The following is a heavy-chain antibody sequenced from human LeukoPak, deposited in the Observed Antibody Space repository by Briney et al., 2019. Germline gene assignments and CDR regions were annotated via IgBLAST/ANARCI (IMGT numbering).Heavy chain of an antibody. J-gene: IGHJ4*02. CDR2: IWYDGSKK. V-gene: IGHV3-33*01. D-gene: IGHD6-19*01. CDR3: ARASSQWLVPY. Sequence: GRSLRLSCAASGFTFTNFGLHRVRQAPGKGLEWVAVIWYDGSKKYYADSVKGRFTISRDNSKNTLYLQMNSLRADDTSVYYCARASSQWLVPYWGQGTLVTVSS. CDR1: GFTFTNFG.